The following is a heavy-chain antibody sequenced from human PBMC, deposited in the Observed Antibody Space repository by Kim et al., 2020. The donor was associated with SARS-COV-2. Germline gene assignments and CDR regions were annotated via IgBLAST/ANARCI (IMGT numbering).Heavy chain of an antibody. CDR3: ARADHSGSYFSRAKLDP. J-gene: IGHJ5*02. CDR1: GYTFTGYY. V-gene: IGHV1-2*05. D-gene: IGHD1-26*01. Sequence: ASVKVSCKASGYTFTGYYMHWVRQAPGQGLEWMGRINPNSGGTNYAQKFQGRVTMTRDTSISTAYMELNRLRSDDTGVYYCARADHSGSYFSRAKLDPWGQGTLVTVAS. CDR2: INPNSGGT.